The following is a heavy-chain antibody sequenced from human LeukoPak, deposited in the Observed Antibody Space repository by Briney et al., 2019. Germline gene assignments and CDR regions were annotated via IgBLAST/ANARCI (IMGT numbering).Heavy chain of an antibody. Sequence: PSETLSLTCAVSGCSISSSNWWSWVRQPPGKGLESIGEIYHSGSTNYNPSLKSRVTISVDKSKNQFSLKLSSVTAADTAVYYCAREGNTMVRGVNWGQGTLVTVSS. CDR3: AREGNTMVRGVN. CDR1: GCSISSSNW. J-gene: IGHJ4*02. CDR2: IYHSGST. V-gene: IGHV4-4*02. D-gene: IGHD3-10*01.